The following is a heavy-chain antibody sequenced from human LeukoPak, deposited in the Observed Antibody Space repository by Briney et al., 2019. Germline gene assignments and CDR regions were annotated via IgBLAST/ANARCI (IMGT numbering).Heavy chain of an antibody. V-gene: IGHV1-2*04. CDR3: ARATATFWWFDS. CDR2: INPNSGGT. D-gene: IGHD2-21*02. CDR1: GYTFTSYG. J-gene: IGHJ5*01. Sequence: ASVKVSCKASGYTFTSYGICWVRQAPGQGLEWMGWINPNSGGTNYAQKFQGWVTMTRDTSISTAYMELSRLRSDDTAIYYCARATATFWWFDSWGQGTLVTVSS.